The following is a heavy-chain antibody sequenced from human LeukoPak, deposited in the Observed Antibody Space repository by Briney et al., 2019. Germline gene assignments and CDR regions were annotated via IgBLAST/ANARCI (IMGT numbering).Heavy chain of an antibody. Sequence: SETLSLTCTVSGGSISSYYWSWLRQPAGKGLEWIGRIYTSGSTNYNPSLKSRVTMSVDTSKNQFSLKLSSVTAADTAVYYCARDAYYYDSSGYYRGAFDIWGQGTMVTVSS. CDR3: ARDAYYYDSSGYYRGAFDI. D-gene: IGHD3-22*01. CDR1: GGSISSYY. CDR2: IYTSGST. V-gene: IGHV4-4*07. J-gene: IGHJ3*02.